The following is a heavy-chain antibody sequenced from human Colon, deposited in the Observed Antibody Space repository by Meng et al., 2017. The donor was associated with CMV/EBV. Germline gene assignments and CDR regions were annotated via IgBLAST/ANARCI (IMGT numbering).Heavy chain of an antibody. CDR2: ISGSGGST. CDR1: GFSFSSYD. CDR3: AKLRDLEWPDYFDS. V-gene: IGHV3-23*01. J-gene: IGHJ4*02. D-gene: IGHD3-3*01. Sequence: GGSLRLSCAASGFSFSSYDMSWARQAPGKGLEWVSTISGSGGSTYYADSVKGRFTISRDNIRNTVSLQLNSLRGEDTALYYCAKLRDLEWPDYFDSWGQGTLVTVSS.